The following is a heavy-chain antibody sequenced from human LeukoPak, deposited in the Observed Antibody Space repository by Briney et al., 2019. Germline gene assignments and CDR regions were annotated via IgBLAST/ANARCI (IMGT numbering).Heavy chain of an antibody. Sequence: SETLSLTCTVSGGSISSYYWNWIRQPPGKGLEWIGYIYGSGSTNYNPSLKSRVTISVDTSKNQFSLKLSSVTAADTAVYYCATRRGYCSGGNCNYYFDYWGQGTLVTVSS. J-gene: IGHJ4*02. CDR2: IYGSGST. CDR3: ATRRGYCSGGNCNYYFDY. V-gene: IGHV4-59*01. CDR1: GGSISSYY. D-gene: IGHD2-15*01.